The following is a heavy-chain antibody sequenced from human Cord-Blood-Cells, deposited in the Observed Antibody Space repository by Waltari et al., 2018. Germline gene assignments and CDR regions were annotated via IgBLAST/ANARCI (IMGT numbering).Heavy chain of an antibody. V-gene: IGHV4-34*01. CDR2: INHSGSP. D-gene: IGHD1-26*01. J-gene: IGHJ5*02. CDR3: ARHGMAPNWFEP. Sequence: QVQLQQWGAGLLKPSETLSLTCAVHGGSFSGYYWRWTRPPQGKWLEVIGEINHSGSPNYNPSLKSRVTISVDTSKNQFSLKLSSVTAADTAVYYCARHGMAPNWFEPWGQGTLVTVSS. CDR1: GGSFSGYY.